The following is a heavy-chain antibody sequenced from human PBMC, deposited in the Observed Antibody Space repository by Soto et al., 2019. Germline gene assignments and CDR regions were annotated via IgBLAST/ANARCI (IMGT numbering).Heavy chain of an antibody. CDR1: GFIFSTFG. CDR3: VRGPSRGSSLFGPLDY. D-gene: IGHD3-3*01. Sequence: PGGSLRLSCSASGFIFSTFGMFWVRQAPGQGLEYVSAIFYSGSGSYYADPVRGRFTVSRDNSKNMFYLQMSSLRVEDTALYFCVRGPSRGSSLFGPLDYWGQGTQVTSPQ. J-gene: IGHJ4*02. V-gene: IGHV3-64D*06. CDR2: IFYSGSGS.